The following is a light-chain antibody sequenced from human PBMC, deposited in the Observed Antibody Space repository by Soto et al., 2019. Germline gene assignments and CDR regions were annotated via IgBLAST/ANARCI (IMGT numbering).Light chain of an antibody. V-gene: IGKV3-20*01. Sequence: EIVLTQSPGTLSLSPGERATLSCRASQSVSSSYLAWYQQKPGQPPRLLIYDASSRDTGIPDRFSGSGSGTDFTLTISRLEPEDFAVYYCQQYGSSPDTFGQGTKLEIK. CDR1: QSVSSSY. J-gene: IGKJ2*01. CDR3: QQYGSSPDT. CDR2: DAS.